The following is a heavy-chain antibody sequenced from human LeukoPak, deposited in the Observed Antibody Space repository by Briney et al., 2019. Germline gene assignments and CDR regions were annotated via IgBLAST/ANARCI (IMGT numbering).Heavy chain of an antibody. D-gene: IGHD5-12*01. CDR3: ARGGYSGYDDAFDI. J-gene: IGHJ3*02. V-gene: IGHV1-69*13. CDR2: IIPIFGTA. CDR1: GGTFSSYA. Sequence: ASVKVSCKASGGTFSSYATSWVRQAPGQGLEWMGGIIPIFGTANYAQKFQGRVTITADESTSTAYMELRSLRSDDTAVYYRARGGYSGYDDAFDIWGQGTMVTVSS.